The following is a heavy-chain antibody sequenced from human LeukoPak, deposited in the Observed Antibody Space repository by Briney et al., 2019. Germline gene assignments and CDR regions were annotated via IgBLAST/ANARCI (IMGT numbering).Heavy chain of an antibody. J-gene: IGHJ4*02. Sequence: GGSLRLSCAASGFTLRRNWMHWVRQAPGKGLAWVSRINIDGSVTDFAHSVKGPITLSRDNGKKTLYLHMDIPRAEETAVFYFVRPSDSCLGQGLWGQGTLVTVSS. CDR2: INIDGSVT. CDR3: VRPSDSCLGQGL. CDR1: GFTLRRNW. V-gene: IGHV3-74*01. D-gene: IGHD3-16*01.